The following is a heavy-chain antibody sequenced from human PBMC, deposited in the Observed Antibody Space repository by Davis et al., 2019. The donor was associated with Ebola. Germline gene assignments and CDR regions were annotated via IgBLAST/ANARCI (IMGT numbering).Heavy chain of an antibody. J-gene: IGHJ3*02. V-gene: IGHV5-51*01. CDR2: IYPGDSDT. CDR3: ARPYCSGGSCYSFDAFDI. D-gene: IGHD2-15*01. Sequence: GESLKISCKGSGYSFTSYWIGWVRQMPGKGLEWMGIIYPGDSDTRYSPSFQGQVTISADKSISTAYLQWSSLKASDTAMYYCARPYCSGGSCYSFDAFDIWGQGTMVTVSS. CDR1: GYSFTSYW.